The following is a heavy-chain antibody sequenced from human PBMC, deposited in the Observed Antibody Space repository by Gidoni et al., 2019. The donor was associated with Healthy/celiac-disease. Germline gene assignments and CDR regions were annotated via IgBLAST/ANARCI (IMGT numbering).Heavy chain of an antibody. D-gene: IGHD6-6*01. CDR1: GFPVSSNY. J-gene: IGHJ6*02. CDR2: IYSGGST. V-gene: IGHV3-53*01. CDR3: ARGLAGPHYYYYGMDV. Sequence: EVQLVESGGGLIQPGGSLRLSCAASGFPVSSNYMSWVRQAPGKGLEWVSVIYSGGSTYYADSVKGRFTISRDNSKNTLYLQMNSLRAEDTAVYYCARGLAGPHYYYYGMDVWGQGTTVTVSS.